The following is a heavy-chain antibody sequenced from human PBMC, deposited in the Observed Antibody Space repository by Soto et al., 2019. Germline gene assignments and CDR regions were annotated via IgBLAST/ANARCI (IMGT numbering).Heavy chain of an antibody. Sequence: QMQLVQSGAEVKKPGSSVKVSCKASGGTFSSYAISWVRQAPGQGLEWMGGIIPIFGTANYAQKFQGRVTITADESTSTAYMELSSLRSEDTAVYYCARVGGDILVVPAARSYYYYGMDVWGQGTTVTVSS. CDR1: GGTFSSYA. V-gene: IGHV1-69*01. D-gene: IGHD2-2*01. CDR2: IIPIFGTA. J-gene: IGHJ6*02. CDR3: ARVGGDILVVPAARSYYYYGMDV.